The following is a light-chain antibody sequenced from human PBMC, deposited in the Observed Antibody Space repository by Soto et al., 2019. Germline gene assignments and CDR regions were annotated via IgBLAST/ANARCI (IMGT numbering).Light chain of an antibody. V-gene: IGLV2-14*03. CDR1: SSDVGRYNY. CDR3: RSYRSSSTYV. CDR2: DVS. J-gene: IGLJ1*01. Sequence: QSALTQPASVSGSPGQSITISCTGTSSDVGRYNYVSWYQQYPGKAPKLMLYDVSKRPSGVADRFAGSKSGNTASLTISGLQPEDEADYYCRSYRSSSTYVFGTGTKLTVL.